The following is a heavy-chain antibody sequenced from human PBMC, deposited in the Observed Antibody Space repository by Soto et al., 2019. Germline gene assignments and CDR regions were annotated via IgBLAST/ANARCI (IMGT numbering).Heavy chain of an antibody. CDR2: ISYDGSNK. CDR3: AKDRDYYGMDV. D-gene: IGHD3-10*01. CDR1: GFTFSSYG. J-gene: IGHJ6*02. Sequence: QVQLVESGGGVVQPGRSLRLSCAASGFTFSSYGMHWVRQAPGKGLEWVAVISYDGSNKYYADSVKGQFTISRDNSKNTLYLQMNSLRAEDTAVYYCAKDRDYYGMDVWGQGTTVTVSS. V-gene: IGHV3-30*18.